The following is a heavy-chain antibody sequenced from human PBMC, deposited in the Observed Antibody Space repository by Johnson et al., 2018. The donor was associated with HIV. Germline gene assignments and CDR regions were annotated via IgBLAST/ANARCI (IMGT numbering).Heavy chain of an antibody. J-gene: IGHJ3*02. CDR1: GFTFDDYA. V-gene: IGHV3-23*04. Sequence: VQLVESGGGLVQPGRSLRLSCAASGFTFDDYAMHWVRQAPGKGLEWVSGISGSGGSTYYVDSVKGRFTISRDISKNTLYLQMHSLRAGDTAVYYCPTGKTYCDFWSGYRHDAFGIWGQGTMVTVSS. D-gene: IGHD3-3*01. CDR2: ISGSGGST. CDR3: PTGKTYCDFWSGYRHDAFGI.